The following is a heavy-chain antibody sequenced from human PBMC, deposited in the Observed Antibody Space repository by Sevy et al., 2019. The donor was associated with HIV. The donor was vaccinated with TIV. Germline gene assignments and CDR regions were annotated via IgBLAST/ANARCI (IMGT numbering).Heavy chain of an antibody. CDR2: ISYDGINK. Sequence: GGSLRLSCEVSGLSVTNNGMHWVRQAPGKGLEWVAVISYDGINKYYGDSVKGRFSISRDRSKNTLYLQMKILRIEDTAVYYGAKDVTGLYGMDDWGQGTTVTVSS. CDR3: AKDVTGLYGMDD. CDR1: GLSVTNNG. D-gene: IGHD2-8*02. J-gene: IGHJ6*02. V-gene: IGHV3-30*18.